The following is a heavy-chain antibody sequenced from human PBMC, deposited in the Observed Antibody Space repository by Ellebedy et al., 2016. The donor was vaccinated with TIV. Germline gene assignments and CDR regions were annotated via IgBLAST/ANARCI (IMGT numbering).Heavy chain of an antibody. V-gene: IGHV3-23*01. CDR3: ARDNQGIVDY. J-gene: IGHJ4*02. CDR1: GFTFSNYA. CDR2: ISGSGGST. Sequence: PGGSLRLSCAASGFTFSNYAMSWVRQAPGKGLEWVSVISGSGGSTYYVDSVKGRFTISRDNSKNTLYLQMNSLRAEDTAVYYCARDNQGIVDYWGQGTLVTVSS. D-gene: IGHD3-10*01.